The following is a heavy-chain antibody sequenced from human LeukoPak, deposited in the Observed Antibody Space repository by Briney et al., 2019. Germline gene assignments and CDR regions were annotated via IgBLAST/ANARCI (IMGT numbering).Heavy chain of an antibody. CDR2: IIPIFGTA. CDR1: GGTFSSYA. Sequence: ASVKVSCKASGGTFSSYAISWVRQAPGQGLEWMGGIIPIFGTANYAQKFQGRVTITTDESTSTAYMELSSLRSEDTAVYYCARVTGSSSFDYWGREPWSPSPQ. J-gene: IGHJ4*02. D-gene: IGHD6-6*01. CDR3: ARVTGSSSFDY. V-gene: IGHV1-69*05.